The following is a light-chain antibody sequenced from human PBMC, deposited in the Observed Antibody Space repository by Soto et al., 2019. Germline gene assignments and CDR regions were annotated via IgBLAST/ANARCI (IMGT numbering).Light chain of an antibody. Sequence: QSVLTQPPSASGTPGQRVTISCSGSGSSIGTNTVNWYRQLQGTAPKLLIYGDNQRPSGVPDRFSGSTSGTSASLAISGLQSEDEAEYYCAAWDGSLNNVLFGGGTKLTVL. CDR1: GSSIGTNT. V-gene: IGLV1-44*01. J-gene: IGLJ2*01. CDR3: AAWDGSLNNVL. CDR2: GDN.